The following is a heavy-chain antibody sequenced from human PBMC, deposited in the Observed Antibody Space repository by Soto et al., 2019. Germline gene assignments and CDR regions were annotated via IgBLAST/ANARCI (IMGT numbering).Heavy chain of an antibody. Sequence: SETLSLTCTVSGGSISSYYWSWIRQPPGKGLEWIGYIYYSGSTNYNPSLKSRVTISVDTSKNQFSLKLSSVTAADTAVYYCARHGDFWSGYYTYYYYYYMDVWGKGTTVTVSS. D-gene: IGHD3-3*01. CDR1: GGSISSYY. V-gene: IGHV4-59*08. CDR3: ARHGDFWSGYYTYYYYYYMDV. CDR2: IYYSGST. J-gene: IGHJ6*03.